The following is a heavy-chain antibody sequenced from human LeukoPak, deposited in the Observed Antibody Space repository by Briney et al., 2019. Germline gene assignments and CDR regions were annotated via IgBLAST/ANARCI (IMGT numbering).Heavy chain of an antibody. V-gene: IGHV4-39*01. J-gene: IGHJ6*03. D-gene: IGHD2-2*01. CDR3: ARHVSYCSSANCYRSYYYYMDV. CDR2: IDYSGTT. Sequence: PGGSLRLSCAASGFTVSSNYMSWVRQSPGKGLEWIGSIDYSGTTYYSSSLKSRVTLSVDTPNNQFSLTLTYLTAADTAVYYCARHVSYCSSANCYRSYYYYMDVWDKGTTVTISS. CDR1: GFTVSSNY.